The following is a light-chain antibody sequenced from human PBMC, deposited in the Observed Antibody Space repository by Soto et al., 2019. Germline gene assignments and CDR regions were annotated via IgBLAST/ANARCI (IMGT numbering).Light chain of an antibody. CDR1: QSVSSSY. Sequence: EIVLTQSPGTLSLSPGERATLSCRASQSVSSSYLAWYQQKPGQAPRLLIYGASSRATGIQDSFSGSGSGTNFTLAISRLEPEDFAVYYCQQYGSSPPYTFGQGTKLEIK. CDR3: QQYGSSPPYT. V-gene: IGKV3-20*01. J-gene: IGKJ2*01. CDR2: GAS.